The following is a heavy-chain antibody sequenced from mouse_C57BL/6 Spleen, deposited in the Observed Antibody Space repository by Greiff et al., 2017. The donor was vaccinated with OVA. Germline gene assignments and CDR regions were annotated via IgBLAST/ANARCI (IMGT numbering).Heavy chain of an antibody. J-gene: IGHJ2*01. CDR1: GYAFTNYL. CDR2: VPSVGCGT. CDR3: SRWAAQALDY. V-gene: IGHV1-54*01. Sequence: QVQLQQSGAELVRPGTSVKVSCKASGYAFTNYLIEWGEKRPGPGLEWIGVVPSVGCGTNYNEKFKGKATLTADKSSSTAYMQLSSLTSEDSAVYFCSRWAAQALDYWGQGTTLTVSS. D-gene: IGHD3-2*02.